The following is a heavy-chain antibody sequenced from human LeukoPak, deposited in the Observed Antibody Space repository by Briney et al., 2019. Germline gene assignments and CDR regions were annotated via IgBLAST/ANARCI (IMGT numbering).Heavy chain of an antibody. D-gene: IGHD6-19*01. CDR3: ARDGSSGWSESFDY. V-gene: IGHV3-7*01. CDR2: IKQDGSEK. Sequence: GGSPRLSCAASGFTFSSYWMSWVRQAPGKGLEWVANIKQDGSEKYYVDSVKGRFTISRDNAKNSLYLQMNSLRAEDTAVYHCARDGSSGWSESFDYWGQGTLVTVSS. J-gene: IGHJ4*02. CDR1: GFTFSSYW.